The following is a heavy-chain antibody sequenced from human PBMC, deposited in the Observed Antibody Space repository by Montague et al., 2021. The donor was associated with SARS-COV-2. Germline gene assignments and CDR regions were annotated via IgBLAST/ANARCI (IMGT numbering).Heavy chain of an antibody. D-gene: IGHD3-3*01. CDR2: IYYSGST. CDR1: GGSISSGGYY. CDR3: ARAGITIFGVVTNFDY. V-gene: IGHV4-31*03. J-gene: IGHJ4*02. Sequence: TLSLTCTVSGGSISSGGYYWSWIRQHPGKGLEWIGYIYYSGSTYYNPSLKSRVTISVDTSKNQFSLKLSSVTAADTAVYYRARAGITIFGVVTNFDYWGQGTLVTVSS.